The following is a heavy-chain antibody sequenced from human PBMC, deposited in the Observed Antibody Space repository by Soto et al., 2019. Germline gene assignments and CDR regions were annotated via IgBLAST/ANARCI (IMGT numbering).Heavy chain of an antibody. V-gene: IGHV4-4*02. D-gene: IGHD6-13*01. J-gene: IGHJ4*02. CDR2: INHRGSA. CDR1: GASVSSTYW. CDR3: ARYNAASGTYYFDF. Sequence: QVELQESGPGLVKPSGTLSLTCAVSGASVSSTYWWSWVRQPPGKGPEWIGEINHRGSANYNPSLKSRVTISVDSSKSQFSLRLTSVTAADTAVYYCARYNAASGTYYFDFWGQGALVTVSS.